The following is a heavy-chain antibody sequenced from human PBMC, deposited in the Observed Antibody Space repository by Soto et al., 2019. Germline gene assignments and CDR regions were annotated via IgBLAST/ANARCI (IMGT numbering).Heavy chain of an antibody. V-gene: IGHV3-33*01. J-gene: IGHJ4*02. Sequence: QVQLVESGGGVVRPGTSLRLSCAATGFSFSAHGMHWVRQAPGKGLEWLAVINDGSEEGYVDSVRGRFTISRDNARNILYLQIDNWRAEDSALYYCARDDLFVDNGLDHWGQGTLVTVSS. CDR3: ARDDLFVDNGLDH. D-gene: IGHD1-1*01. CDR2: INDGSEE. CDR1: GFSFSAHG.